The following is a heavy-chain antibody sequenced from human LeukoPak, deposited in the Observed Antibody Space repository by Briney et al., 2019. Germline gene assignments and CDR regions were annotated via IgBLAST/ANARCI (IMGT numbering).Heavy chain of an antibody. D-gene: IGHD6-6*01. V-gene: IGHV7-4-1*02. Sequence: ASVKVSCKASGYAFTSYAMNWVRQVPGQGLEWMGWINTNTGNPTYAQGFTGRFVFSLDTSVSTAYLQISSLKAEDTAVYYCARVFPPHIAAEPLGTHHGAQGPLVPVSS. CDR2: INTNTGNP. CDR3: ARVFPPHIAAEPLGTHH. J-gene: IGHJ1*01. CDR1: GYAFTSYA.